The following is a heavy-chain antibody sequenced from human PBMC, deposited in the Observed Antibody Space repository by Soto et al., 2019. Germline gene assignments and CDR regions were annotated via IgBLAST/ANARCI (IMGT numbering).Heavy chain of an antibody. J-gene: IGHJ4*02. D-gene: IGHD4-17*01. Sequence: GGSLRLSCAASGFTVSSNYMSWVRQAPGKGLEWVSVIYSGGSTYYADSVKGRFTISRDNSKNTLYLQMNSLRAEDTAVYYCARTNRPPYGDYPNYYFDYWGQGTLVTVSS. V-gene: IGHV3-53*01. CDR2: IYSGGST. CDR1: GFTVSSNY. CDR3: ARTNRPPYGDYPNYYFDY.